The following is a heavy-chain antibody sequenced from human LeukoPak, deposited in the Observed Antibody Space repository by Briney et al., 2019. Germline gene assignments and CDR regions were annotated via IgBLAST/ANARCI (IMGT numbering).Heavy chain of an antibody. V-gene: IGHV3-15*01. CDR3: TTARQGGYYDILTGYTTQYYFDY. CDR1: GFTFSNAW. D-gene: IGHD3-9*01. CDR2: IKSKTDGGTT. Sequence: TGGSLRLSCAASGFTFSNAWMSWVRQAPGKGLEWVGRIKSKTDGGTTDYAAPVKGRFTISRDDSKNTLYLQMNSLKTEDTAVYYCTTARQGGYYDILTGYTTQYYFDYWGQGTLVTVSS. J-gene: IGHJ4*02.